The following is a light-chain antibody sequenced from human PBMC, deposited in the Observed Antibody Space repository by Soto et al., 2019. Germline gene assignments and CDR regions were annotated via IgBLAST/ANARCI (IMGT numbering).Light chain of an antibody. CDR1: QSISNW. V-gene: IGKV1-5*01. Sequence: DIQMTQSPSTLSASVGDRVTITCRASQSISNWLAWYQQRPGKAPSLLIYDASTLESGVPSRFSGSGSGTECTLTISSLQPDDFATYYCQQYQACWAFGQGTKVEVK. CDR2: DAS. CDR3: QQYQACWA. J-gene: IGKJ1*01.